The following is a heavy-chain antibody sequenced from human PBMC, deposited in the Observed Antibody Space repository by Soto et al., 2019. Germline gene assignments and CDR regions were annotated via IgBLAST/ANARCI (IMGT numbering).Heavy chain of an antibody. Sequence: QVQLVQSGAEVKRPGSSVKVSCKASGDTFNFYSINWVRQAPGLGLEWMGRVNPILSMSNYAQRFQGRVTMSADKSTSTASMALSGLRSEDTAIYYCATSYGSGYRAFDFWGQGALVTVSS. CDR3: ATSYGSGYRAFDF. J-gene: IGHJ4*02. V-gene: IGHV1-69*04. D-gene: IGHD3-10*01. CDR1: GDTFNFYS. CDR2: VNPILSMS.